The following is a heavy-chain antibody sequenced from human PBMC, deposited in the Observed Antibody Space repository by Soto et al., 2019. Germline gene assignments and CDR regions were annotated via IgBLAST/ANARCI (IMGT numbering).Heavy chain of an antibody. CDR1: GFTFSDYY. CDR2: ISSSSSYT. Sequence: QVQLVESGGGLVKPGGSLRLSCAASGFTFSDYYMSWIRQAPGKGLEWVSYISSSSSYTNYADSVKGRFTISRDNAKNSMYLQMNSLRAADTAVYYCATFPAGYSSASWDARYGMDVWGQGTTVTVSS. D-gene: IGHD6-25*01. CDR3: ATFPAGYSSASWDARYGMDV. J-gene: IGHJ6*02. V-gene: IGHV3-11*06.